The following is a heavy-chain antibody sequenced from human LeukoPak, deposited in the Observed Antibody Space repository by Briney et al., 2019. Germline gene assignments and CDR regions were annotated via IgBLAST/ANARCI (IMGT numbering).Heavy chain of an antibody. V-gene: IGHV4-34*01. CDR2: INHSGST. J-gene: IGHJ4*02. CDR3: ARDGPIGVYY. CDR1: GGSFSGYY. D-gene: IGHD3-16*01. Sequence: SETLSLTCAVYGGSFSGYYWSWIRQLPGKGLEWIGEINHSGSTNYNPSLKSRVTISVDTSKNQFSLKLSSVTAADTAVYYCARDGPIGVYYWGQGTLVTVSS.